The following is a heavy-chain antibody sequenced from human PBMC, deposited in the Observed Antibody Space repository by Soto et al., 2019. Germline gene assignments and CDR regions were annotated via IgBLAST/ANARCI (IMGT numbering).Heavy chain of an antibody. Sequence: GGSLRLSCSASGFSFDRAWASWVRQAPGRGLEWVGLIKTKTDGGTADYAASVKGRFTISKDESEKTVYLHMNRLKTEDTAFYYCATTGYSNDGMFDSWGQGSLVTVSS. J-gene: IGHJ4*02. D-gene: IGHD4-4*01. CDR3: ATTGYSNDGMFDS. V-gene: IGHV3-15*01. CDR2: IKTKTDGGTA. CDR1: GFSFDRAW.